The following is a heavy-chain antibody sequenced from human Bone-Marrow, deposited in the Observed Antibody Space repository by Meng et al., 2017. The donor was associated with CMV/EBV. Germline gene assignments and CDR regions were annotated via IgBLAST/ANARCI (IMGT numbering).Heavy chain of an antibody. V-gene: IGHV3-23*01. Sequence: SGFTFSSYAMSWVRQAPGKGLEWVSAISGSGGSTYYADSVKGRFTISRDNSKNTLYLQMNSLRAEDTAVYYCAKAHSSSWYLYVDYWGQGTLVTVSS. J-gene: IGHJ4*02. CDR3: AKAHSSSWYLYVDY. CDR1: GFTFSSYA. D-gene: IGHD6-13*01. CDR2: ISGSGGST.